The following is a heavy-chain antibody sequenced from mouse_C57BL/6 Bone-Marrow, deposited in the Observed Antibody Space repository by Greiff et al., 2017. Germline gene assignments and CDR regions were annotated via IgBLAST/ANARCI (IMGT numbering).Heavy chain of an antibody. J-gene: IGHJ4*01. CDR3: ARTVGGYYAMDY. CDR1: GYTFTDYY. CDR2: INPYNGGT. D-gene: IGHD1-1*01. Sequence: EVQLQESGPVLVKPGASVKMSCKASGYTFTDYYMNWVKQSHGKSLEWIGVINPYNGGTSYNQKFKGKATLTVDKSSSTAYMELNSLTSEDSAVYYCARTVGGYYAMDYWGQGTSVTVSS. V-gene: IGHV1-19*01.